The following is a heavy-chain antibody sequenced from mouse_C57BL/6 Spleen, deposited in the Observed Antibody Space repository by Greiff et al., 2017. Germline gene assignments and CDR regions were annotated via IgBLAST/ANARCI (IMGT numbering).Heavy chain of an antibody. CDR2: FYPGSGSI. J-gene: IGHJ1*03. CDR1: GYTFTEYT. V-gene: IGHV1-62-2*01. Sequence: QVHVKQSGAELVKPGASVKLSCKASGYTFTEYTIHWVKQRSGQGLEWIGWFYPGSGSIKYNEKFKDKATLTADKSSSTVYMELSRLTSEDSAVYFCARHESTVVPYWYFDVWGTGTTVTVSS. D-gene: IGHD1-1*01. CDR3: ARHESTVVPYWYFDV.